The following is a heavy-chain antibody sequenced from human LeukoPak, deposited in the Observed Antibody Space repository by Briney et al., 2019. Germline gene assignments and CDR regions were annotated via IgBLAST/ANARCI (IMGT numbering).Heavy chain of an antibody. D-gene: IGHD3-9*01. V-gene: IGHV4-4*02. CDR1: GASISSDKW. CDR3: ARAGVWLPAV. CDR2: INHSGNT. J-gene: IGHJ4*02. Sequence: PSGTLSLTCAVSGASISSDKWWSWVRQPPGKGLEWIGEINHSGNTNYNPSLKSRVTMSTDKSKNEFSLRLTSVTAADTAVYYCARAGVWLPAVWGQGTLVTVSS.